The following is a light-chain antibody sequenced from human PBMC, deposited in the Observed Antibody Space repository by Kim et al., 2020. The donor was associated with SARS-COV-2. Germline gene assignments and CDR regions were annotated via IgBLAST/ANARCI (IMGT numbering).Light chain of an antibody. V-gene: IGKV3-20*01. Sequence: PGDRATLSCRASQSVTSTYVAWYQQKPGQAPGLLIYGTSTRAAGIPGRFSGSGSGTEYTLTINRLEPEDFAIYYCQQFGSSRTWTFGQGTKVDIK. CDR2: GTS. J-gene: IGKJ1*01. CDR1: QSVTSTY. CDR3: QQFGSSRTWT.